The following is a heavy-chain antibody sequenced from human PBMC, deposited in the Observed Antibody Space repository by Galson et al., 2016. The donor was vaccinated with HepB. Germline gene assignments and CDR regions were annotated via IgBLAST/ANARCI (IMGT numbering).Heavy chain of an antibody. D-gene: IGHD3-10*01. J-gene: IGHJ4*02. Sequence: QSGAEVKKPGESLKISCKGSEYSFTNFWIGWVRQMPGKGLEWMGIIYPRNSDTLYSPSFQGQVTISAAKSINTAYLQWSSLKASDTAMYYCARRDYSGSGNAVTWGLGTLVSVSS. CDR1: EYSFTNFW. V-gene: IGHV5-51*01. CDR2: IYPRNSDT. CDR3: ARRDYSGSGNAVT.